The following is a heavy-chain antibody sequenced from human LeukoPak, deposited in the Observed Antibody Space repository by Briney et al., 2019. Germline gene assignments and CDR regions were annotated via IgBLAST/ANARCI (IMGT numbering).Heavy chain of an antibody. CDR3: ARAGFGMAPHRGTPFDY. Sequence: PSGTLSLTCAVSGGSISRSIWWSWVRQPPGKGLEWIGEIYHSGSTNCNPSLKSRVTISVDKSKNQFSLKLSSVTAADTALYYCARAGFGMAPHRGTPFDYWGQGTLVTVSS. J-gene: IGHJ4*02. D-gene: IGHD3-10*01. CDR2: IYHSGST. V-gene: IGHV4-4*02. CDR1: GGSISRSIW.